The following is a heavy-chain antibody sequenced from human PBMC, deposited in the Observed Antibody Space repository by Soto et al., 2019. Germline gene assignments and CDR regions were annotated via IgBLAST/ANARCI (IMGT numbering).Heavy chain of an antibody. CDR2: IYLGDSDT. Sequence: GESLKISCQGSAYSFTSYWIGWVRQMPGEGLEWMGLIYLGDSDTRYSPSFQGQVTISADKSISTAYLQWSSLKASDTAMYYCASPGAGGISRGYNGLDVWGQGTTVTVSS. J-gene: IGHJ6*02. CDR1: AYSFTSYW. D-gene: IGHD6-19*01. V-gene: IGHV5-51*01. CDR3: ASPGAGGISRGYNGLDV.